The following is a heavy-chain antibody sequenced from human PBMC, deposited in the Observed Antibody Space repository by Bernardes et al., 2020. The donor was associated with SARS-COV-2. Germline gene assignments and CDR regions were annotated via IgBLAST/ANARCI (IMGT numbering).Heavy chain of an antibody. Sequence: SETLSLTCTVSGGSVSSGAYHWSWIRQPAGKGLEWIGRIYTRGDTNYNPSLKSRVTLSLDTAKNQFSLKLTSVTAADTAVYYCVRDVLSGYHSYFDYWGQGTLVTVSS. V-gene: IGHV4-61*02. CDR1: GGSVSSGAYH. CDR3: VRDVLSGYHSYFDY. J-gene: IGHJ4*02. D-gene: IGHD6-13*01. CDR2: IYTRGDT.